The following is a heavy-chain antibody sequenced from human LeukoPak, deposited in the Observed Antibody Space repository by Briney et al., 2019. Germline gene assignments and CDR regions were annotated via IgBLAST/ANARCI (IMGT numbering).Heavy chain of an antibody. D-gene: IGHD3-9*01. J-gene: IGHJ5*02. CDR2: ISGSGGST. CDR3: AKDPRYFDWLGSDP. Sequence: GGSLRLSCAASGFTFSSYAMSWVRQAPGKGLEWVSAISGSGGSTYYADSVKGRFTISRDNSKNTLYLQMNSLRAEDTAVYYYAKDPRYFDWLGSDPWGQGTLVTVSS. V-gene: IGHV3-23*01. CDR1: GFTFSSYA.